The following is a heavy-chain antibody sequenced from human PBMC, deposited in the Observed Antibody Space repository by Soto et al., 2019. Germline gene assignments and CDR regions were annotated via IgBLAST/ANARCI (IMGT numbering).Heavy chain of an antibody. D-gene: IGHD3-10*01. J-gene: IGHJ4*02. Sequence: QITLKESGPTLVKPTQTLTLTCTFSGFSLSTSGVGVGWIRQPPGKALEWLALIYWDDDKRYSPSLKSRLTITKDTSKNQVVLTMTNMDPVDTATYYCAHRHRVLWFGELLHPEYFDYWGQGTLVTVSS. CDR1: GFSLSTSGVG. CDR2: IYWDDDK. CDR3: AHRHRVLWFGELLHPEYFDY. V-gene: IGHV2-5*02.